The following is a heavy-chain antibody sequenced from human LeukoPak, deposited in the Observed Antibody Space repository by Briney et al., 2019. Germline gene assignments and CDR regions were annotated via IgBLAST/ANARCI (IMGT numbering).Heavy chain of an antibody. D-gene: IGHD6-19*01. CDR3: ARADSSGWYRS. CDR2: ISYDGSNK. CDR1: GFTFSSYG. Sequence: PGGSLRLSCAASGFTFSSYGMHWVRQAPGKGLEWVAVISYDGSNKYYADSVKGRFTISRDNSKNTLYLQMNSLRAEDTAVYYCARADSSGWYRSWGQGTLVTVSS. J-gene: IGHJ4*02. V-gene: IGHV3-33*01.